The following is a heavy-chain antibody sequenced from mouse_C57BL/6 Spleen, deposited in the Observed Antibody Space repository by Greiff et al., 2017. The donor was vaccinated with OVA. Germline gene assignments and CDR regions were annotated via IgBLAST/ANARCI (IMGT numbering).Heavy chain of an antibody. Sequence: VQLQQPGAELVKPGASVKLSCKASGYTFTSYWMHWVKQRPGRGLEWMGRIDPNSGGTKYNEKFKSKATLTVDKPSSTAYMQLSSLTSEDSAVYYCARTMITTLFDYWGQGTTLTVSS. CDR1: GYTFTSYW. J-gene: IGHJ2*01. CDR3: ARTMITTLFDY. CDR2: IDPNSGGT. V-gene: IGHV1-72*01. D-gene: IGHD2-4*01.